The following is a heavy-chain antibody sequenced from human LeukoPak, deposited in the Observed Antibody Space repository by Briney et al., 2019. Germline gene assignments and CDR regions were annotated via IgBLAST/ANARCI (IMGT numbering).Heavy chain of an antibody. J-gene: IGHJ4*02. CDR3: ARDPVDDILIGYYHFDY. D-gene: IGHD3-9*01. CDR2: INPSGGST. CDR1: GYTFTTYY. Sequence: ASVKVSCKAFGYTFTTYYMHWVRQAPGQGLEWMGLINPSGGSTRYAQKFQGRVTMTRDTSTSTVYMELSNLRSEDTAVYYCARDPVDDILIGYYHFDYWGQGTLVTVSS. V-gene: IGHV1-46*01.